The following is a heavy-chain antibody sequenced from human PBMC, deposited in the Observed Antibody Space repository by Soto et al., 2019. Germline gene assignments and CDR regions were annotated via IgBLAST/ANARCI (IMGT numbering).Heavy chain of an antibody. CDR1: GFTFSSYG. V-gene: IGHV3-30*18. J-gene: IGHJ6*03. CDR2: ISYDGSNK. CDR3: AKEDCSGGSCPYYYMDV. Sequence: PGGSLRLSCAASGFTFSSYGMHWVRQAPGKGLEWVAVISYDGSNKYYADSVKGRFTISRDNSKNTLYLQMNSLRAEDTAVYYCAKEDCSGGSCPYYYMDVWGKGTTVTVSS. D-gene: IGHD2-15*01.